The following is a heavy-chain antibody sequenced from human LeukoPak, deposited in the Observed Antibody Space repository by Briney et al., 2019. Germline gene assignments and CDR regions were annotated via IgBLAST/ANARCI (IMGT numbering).Heavy chain of an antibody. V-gene: IGHV3-30*02. CDR3: ARGPGCTSITCPYYFDY. Sequence: GGSLRLSCAASGFTFSSYGMHWVRQAPGKGLEWVAFIRYDGSNKYYADSVKGRFTISRDNSKNTLYLQMNSLRAEDTAVYYCARGPGCTSITCPYYFDYWGQGTLVTVSS. J-gene: IGHJ4*02. CDR2: IRYDGSNK. CDR1: GFTFSSYG. D-gene: IGHD2-2*01.